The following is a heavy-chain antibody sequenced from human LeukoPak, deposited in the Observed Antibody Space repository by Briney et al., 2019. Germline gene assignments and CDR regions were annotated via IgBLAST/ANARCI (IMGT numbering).Heavy chain of an antibody. CDR1: GGSISSYY. J-gene: IGHJ4*02. Sequence: SETLSLTCTVSGGSISSYYWSWIRQPPGKGLEWIGYIYYSGSTNYNPSLKSRVTISVDTSKNQFSLKLSSVTAADTAVYYCARHSSGWYEGLDYWGQGTLVTVSS. CDR3: ARHSSGWYEGLDY. CDR2: IYYSGST. V-gene: IGHV4-59*01. D-gene: IGHD6-19*01.